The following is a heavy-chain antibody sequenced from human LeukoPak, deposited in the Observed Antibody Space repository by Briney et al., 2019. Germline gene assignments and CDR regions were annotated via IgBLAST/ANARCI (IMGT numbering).Heavy chain of an antibody. J-gene: IGHJ5*02. V-gene: IGHV3-21*01. CDR3: ARVHGGSGSYLWWFAP. Sequence: PGGSLRLSCAASGFTFTSHAMNWVRQTPGKGLEWVASIIKGGDFFKYADSVAGRFTIPRDNPKNPLFLQRTSLRAQAPAVYYLARVHGGSGSYLWWFAPWGQGTLVTVSS. CDR1: GFTFTSHA. D-gene: IGHD3-10*01. CDR2: IIKGGDFF.